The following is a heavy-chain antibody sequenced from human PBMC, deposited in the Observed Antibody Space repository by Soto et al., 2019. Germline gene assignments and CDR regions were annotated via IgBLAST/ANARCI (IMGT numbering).Heavy chain of an antibody. V-gene: IGHV3-48*01. CDR1: GFTLGDYS. CDR2: ISDSGSRM. Sequence: PGWSLRLSCVVSGFTLGDYSMSWVRQAPGKGLEWVSYISDSGSRMYYADSVKGRFTISRDSAKNSLYLQMNSLRAEDTAVYYCAPQGVGATGYLYWGQGTLVTVSS. D-gene: IGHD1-26*01. J-gene: IGHJ4*02. CDR3: APQGVGATGYLY.